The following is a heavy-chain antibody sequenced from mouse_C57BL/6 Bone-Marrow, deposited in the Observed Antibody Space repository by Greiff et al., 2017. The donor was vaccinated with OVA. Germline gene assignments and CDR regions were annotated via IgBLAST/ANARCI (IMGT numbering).Heavy chain of an antibody. D-gene: IGHD2-12*01. V-gene: IGHV1-72*01. CDR3: ERRGRWRSYLAWFDY. Sequence: QVQLQQPGAELVKPGASVKLSCKASGYTFTSYWMHWVKQRPGRGLEWIGRIDPNSGGTKYNEKFKSKATLTVDKPSSTAYMQLSSLTSEDSAVYDCERRGRWRSYLAWFDYWGQGTLVTVSA. J-gene: IGHJ3*01. CDR1: GYTFTSYW. CDR2: IDPNSGGT.